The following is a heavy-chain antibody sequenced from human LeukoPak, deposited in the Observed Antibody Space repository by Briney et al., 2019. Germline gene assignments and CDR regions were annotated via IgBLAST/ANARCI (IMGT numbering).Heavy chain of an antibody. Sequence: SETLSLTCAVYGGSFSSYYWTWIRQPPGKGLEWIGEINHSGSTYYNPSLKSRVTISLDTSNNQFSLKMRSVTAADTAVYYCAKPTELSYYYDSSGYYADAFDIWGQGTMVTVSS. CDR1: GGSFSSYY. D-gene: IGHD3-22*01. CDR3: AKPTELSYYYDSSGYYADAFDI. CDR2: INHSGST. V-gene: IGHV4-34*01. J-gene: IGHJ3*02.